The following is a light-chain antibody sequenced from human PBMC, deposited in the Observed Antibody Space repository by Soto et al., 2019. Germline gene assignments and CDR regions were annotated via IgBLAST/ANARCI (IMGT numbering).Light chain of an antibody. J-gene: IGLJ3*02. CDR3: SSYTVSTPVV. Sequence: QSVLTQPASVSGSPGQSITISCTGTSSDVGGYNYVSWYQQHPGKAPRLMIYEVSNRPSEVSNRFSGSKSGNTASLTISGLQAEDEADYYCSSYTVSTPVVFGGGTKVTVL. CDR2: EVS. V-gene: IGLV2-14*01. CDR1: SSDVGGYNY.